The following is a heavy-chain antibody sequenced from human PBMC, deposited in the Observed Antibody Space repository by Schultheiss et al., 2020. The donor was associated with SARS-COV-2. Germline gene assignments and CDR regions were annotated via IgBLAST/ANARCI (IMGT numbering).Heavy chain of an antibody. CDR2: INHSGST. D-gene: IGHD2-2*01. Sequence: SETLSLTCTVSGGSISSSSYYWGWIRQPPGKGLEWIGEINHSGSTNYNPSLKSRVTISVDTSKNQFSLKLSSVTAADTAVYYCASRKVSVPAALPGFDYWGQGTLVTVSS. CDR1: GGSISSSSYY. J-gene: IGHJ4*02. CDR3: ASRKVSVPAALPGFDY. V-gene: IGHV4-39*07.